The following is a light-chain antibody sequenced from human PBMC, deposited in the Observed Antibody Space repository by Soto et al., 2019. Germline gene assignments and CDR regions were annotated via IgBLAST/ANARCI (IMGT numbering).Light chain of an antibody. Sequence: DIVLKHSPGTLSVDPGARPTLSCMAIQPVSSDYLAWYQQKPGQAPRLLIYGSSSRATGIPDRFSGSGSGTDFTLTISSLEPEDFAVYYCQQRSNWPSITFGQGTRLEIK. CDR3: QQRSNWPSIT. CDR1: QPVSSDY. V-gene: IGKV3D-20*02. J-gene: IGKJ5*01. CDR2: GSS.